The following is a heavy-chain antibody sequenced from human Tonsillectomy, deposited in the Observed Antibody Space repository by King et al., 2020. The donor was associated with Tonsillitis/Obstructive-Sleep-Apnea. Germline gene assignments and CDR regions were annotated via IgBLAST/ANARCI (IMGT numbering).Heavy chain of an antibody. J-gene: IGHJ6*03. V-gene: IGHV4-34*01. CDR1: GGSFSGYY. CDR2: INHSGST. D-gene: IGHD1-26*01. Sequence: VQLQQWGAGLLKPSETLSLTCAVYGGSFSGYYWSWIRQPPGKGLEWIGEINHSGSTNYNPSLKSRVTISVDTSKNQFSLKLSCVTAADTAVYYCARGRGGSYYYYYYMDVWGKGTTVTVSS. CDR3: ARGRGGSYYYYYYMDV.